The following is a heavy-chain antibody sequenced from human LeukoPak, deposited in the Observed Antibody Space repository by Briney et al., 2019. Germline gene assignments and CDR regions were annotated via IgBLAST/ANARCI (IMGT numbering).Heavy chain of an antibody. J-gene: IGHJ5*02. Sequence: SETLSLTCTASGGSIRSYYWSWIRQPLGKGLEWIGYIYYSGSPNYNPSLKSRVTISIGTSKNQFSLNLSSVTAADTAIYYCARDPTGSNWFDPWGQGTLVTVSS. D-gene: IGHD1-14*01. CDR3: ARDPTGSNWFDP. V-gene: IGHV4-59*01. CDR2: IYYSGSP. CDR1: GGSIRSYY.